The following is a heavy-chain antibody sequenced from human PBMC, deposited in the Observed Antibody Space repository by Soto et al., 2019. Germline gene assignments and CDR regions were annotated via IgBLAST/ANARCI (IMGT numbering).Heavy chain of an antibody. D-gene: IGHD3-3*01. V-gene: IGHV3-13*01. CDR3: ARVATIFGVVTHTQHWYFDL. CDR1: GFTFSSYD. CDR2: IGTAGDT. J-gene: IGHJ2*01. Sequence: GGSLRLSCAASGFTFSSYDMHWVRQATGKGLEWVSAIGTAGDTYYPGSVKGRFTISRENAKNSLYLQMNSLRAGDTAVYYCARVATIFGVVTHTQHWYFDLWGRGTLVTVSS.